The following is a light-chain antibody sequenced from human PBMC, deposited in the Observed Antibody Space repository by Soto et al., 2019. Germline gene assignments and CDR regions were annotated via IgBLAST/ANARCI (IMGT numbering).Light chain of an antibody. V-gene: IGLV2-14*01. CDR2: DVS. Sequence: QYALTQPASVSGSPGQSITISCTGTSSDVGGYNYVSWYQQHPGKAPKLMIYDVSNRPSGVSNRFSGSKSGNTASLTISGLQAEGEADYYCISYTSSSTLVVFGGGTKVTVL. J-gene: IGLJ2*01. CDR3: ISYTSSSTLVV. CDR1: SSDVGGYNY.